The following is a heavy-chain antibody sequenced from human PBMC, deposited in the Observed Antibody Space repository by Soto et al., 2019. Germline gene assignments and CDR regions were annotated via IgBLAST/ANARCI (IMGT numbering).Heavy chain of an antibody. D-gene: IGHD1-7*01. J-gene: IGHJ6*02. V-gene: IGHV4-59*01. CDR1: GGSISSYY. Sequence: SETLSLTCTVSGGSISSYYWSWIRQPPGKGLEWIGYIYYSGSTNYNPSLKSRVTISVDTSKNQFSLKLSSATAADTAVYYCAREELITGTRYYYYGMDVWGQGTTVTVSS. CDR2: IYYSGST. CDR3: AREELITGTRYYYYGMDV.